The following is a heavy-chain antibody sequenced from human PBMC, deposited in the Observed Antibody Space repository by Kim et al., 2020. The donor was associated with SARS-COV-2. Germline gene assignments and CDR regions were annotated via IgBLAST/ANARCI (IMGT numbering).Heavy chain of an antibody. CDR1: GGSFSGYY. CDR2: INHSGST. J-gene: IGHJ2*01. CDR3: ARGHGYSSGWQDWYFDL. Sequence: SETLSLTCAVYGGSFSGYYWSWIRQPPGKGLEWIGEINHSGSTNYNPSLKSRVTISVDTSKNQFSLKLSSVTAADTAVYYCARGHGYSSGWQDWYFDLWGRGTLVTVSS. D-gene: IGHD6-19*01. V-gene: IGHV4-34*01.